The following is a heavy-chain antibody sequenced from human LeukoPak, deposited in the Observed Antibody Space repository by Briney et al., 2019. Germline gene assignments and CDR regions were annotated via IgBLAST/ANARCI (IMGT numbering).Heavy chain of an antibody. D-gene: IGHD4-23*01. J-gene: IGHJ4*02. Sequence: GGSLRLSCAASEFIFSSYGMSWVRQAPGKGLEWVSAISASGGGTYYADSVKGRFSISRDNSRNTLYLEMNSLRAEDTAIYYCAKEVTPGALLYGPFDYWGQGTLVTVSS. CDR3: AKEVTPGALLYGPFDY. CDR2: ISASGGGT. CDR1: EFIFSSYG. V-gene: IGHV3-23*01.